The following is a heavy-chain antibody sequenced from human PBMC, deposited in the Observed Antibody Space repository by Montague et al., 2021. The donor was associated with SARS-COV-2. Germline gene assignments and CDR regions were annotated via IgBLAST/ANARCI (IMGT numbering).Heavy chain of an antibody. J-gene: IGHJ5*02. V-gene: IGHV3-23*01. D-gene: IGHD3-9*01. Sequence: NADSVKGRFTISSDTSKNTLFLQMNSLRAEDTAVYYCAKDPGGITICFPGGQGTLVNVSS. CDR3: AKDPGGITICFP.